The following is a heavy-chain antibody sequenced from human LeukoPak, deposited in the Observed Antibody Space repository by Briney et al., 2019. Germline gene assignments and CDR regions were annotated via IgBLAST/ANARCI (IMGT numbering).Heavy chain of an antibody. CDR1: GGSINNYY. CDR3: GRRPGSGTYYDPGTWFDP. D-gene: IGHD3-10*01. V-gene: IGHV4-59*08. J-gene: IGHJ5*02. Sequence: SETLSLTCSVSGGSINNYYWSWIRQPPGKGLEWLGFIYYSGSTMYHTSLKSRVTMSVDTSKTRLTLNLISVTAADTAVYFCGRRPGSGTYYDPGTWFDPWGQGTLVTVSS. CDR2: IYYSGST.